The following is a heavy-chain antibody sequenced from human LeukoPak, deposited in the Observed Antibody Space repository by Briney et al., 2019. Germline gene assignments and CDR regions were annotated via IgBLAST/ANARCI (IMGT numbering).Heavy chain of an antibody. CDR3: ARGGGKYSSSAFDY. CDR2: IYYSGST. D-gene: IGHD6-6*01. CDR1: GGSVSSGSYY. J-gene: IGHJ4*02. V-gene: IGHV4-61*01. Sequence: PSETLSLTCTVSGGSVSSGSYYWSWIRQPPGKGLEWIGYIYYSGSTNYNPSLKSRVTISVDTSKNQFSLKLSSVTAADTAVYYCARGGGKYSSSAFDYWGQGTLVTVSS.